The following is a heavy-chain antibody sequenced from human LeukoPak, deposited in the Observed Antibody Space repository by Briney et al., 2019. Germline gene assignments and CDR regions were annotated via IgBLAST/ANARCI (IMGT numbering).Heavy chain of an antibody. J-gene: IGHJ5*02. Sequence: SETLSLTCAVYGGSFSGYYWSWIRQPPGKGLEWIGEINHSGSTNYNPSLKSRVTISVDTSKNQFSLKLSSVTAADTAVYYCARSKASSGYYSWFDPWGQGTLVTVSS. V-gene: IGHV4-34*01. CDR2: INHSGST. CDR1: GGSFSGYY. CDR3: ARSKASSGYYSWFDP. D-gene: IGHD3-22*01.